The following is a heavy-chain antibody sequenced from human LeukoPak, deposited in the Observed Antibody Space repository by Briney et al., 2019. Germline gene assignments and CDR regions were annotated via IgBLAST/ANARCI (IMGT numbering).Heavy chain of an antibody. Sequence: SETLSLTCTVSGGSISSGPYYWGWIRQPPWKGLEWIGNIYYGENTYYNPSLKSRVTISVDTSKNQFSLRLSSVTAADTAVYYCARSALPIAYFDYWGQGTLVTVSS. V-gene: IGHV4-39*07. D-gene: IGHD2-15*01. CDR3: ARSALPIAYFDY. CDR2: IYYGENT. J-gene: IGHJ4*02. CDR1: GGSISSGPYY.